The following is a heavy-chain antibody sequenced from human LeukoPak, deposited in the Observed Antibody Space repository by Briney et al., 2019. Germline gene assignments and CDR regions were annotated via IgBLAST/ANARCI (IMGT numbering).Heavy chain of an antibody. Sequence: SETLSLTCTVSGGSISSHYWSWIRQPPGKGLEWIAYIYYSGSTNYNPSLKSRVTISVDTSKNQFSPKLSSVTAADTAVYYCARDDGGTGLGYWGQGTLVTVSS. D-gene: IGHD3/OR15-3a*01. CDR1: GGSISSHY. V-gene: IGHV4-59*11. CDR2: IYYSGST. J-gene: IGHJ4*02. CDR3: ARDDGGTGLGY.